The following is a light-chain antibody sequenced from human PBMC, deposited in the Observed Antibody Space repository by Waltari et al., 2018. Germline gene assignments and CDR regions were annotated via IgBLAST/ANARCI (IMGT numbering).Light chain of an antibody. CDR1: QDISNY. V-gene: IGKV1-33*01. CDR2: DAL. CDR3: QQYSNQFT. J-gene: IGKJ3*01. Sequence: DTQIAPSPSSLSASVGDRVTITCQASQDISNYLNWYQQRPGEAPKLLIYDALHLETGVPSRFSASGSGTRFTFTITRLQPEDIGTYYCQQYSNQFTFGPGTKVDIK.